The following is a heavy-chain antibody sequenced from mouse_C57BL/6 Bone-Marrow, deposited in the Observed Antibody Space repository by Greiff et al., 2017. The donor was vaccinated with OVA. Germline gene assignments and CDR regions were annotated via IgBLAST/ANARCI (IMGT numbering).Heavy chain of an antibody. J-gene: IGHJ3*01. CDR3: ARPRDGYYGWFAY. V-gene: IGHV5-17*01. Sequence: DVKLVESGGGLVKPGGSLKLSCAASGFTFSDYGMHWVRQAPEKGLEWVAYISSGSSTIYYADTVKGRFTISRDNAKNTLFLQMTSLRSEDTAMYYCARPRDGYYGWFAYWGQGTLVTVSA. CDR2: ISSGSSTI. D-gene: IGHD2-3*01. CDR1: GFTFSDYG.